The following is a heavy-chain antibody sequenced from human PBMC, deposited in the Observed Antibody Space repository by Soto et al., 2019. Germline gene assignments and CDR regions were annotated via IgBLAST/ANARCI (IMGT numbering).Heavy chain of an antibody. CDR2: ILPIFGTA. D-gene: IGHD2-21*02. CDR3: ARGHDYGGNSEAVDI. Sequence: QVQLVQSGAEVKKPGSSVKVSCKASGGTFSTDAINWVRQAPGQGPEWMGGILPIFGTADYAQKFQGRVTITADVSTTTAYMELSSLRSEDTAVYYCARGHDYGGNSEAVDIWGQGTMVTVSS. J-gene: IGHJ3*02. CDR1: GGTFSTDA. V-gene: IGHV1-69*12.